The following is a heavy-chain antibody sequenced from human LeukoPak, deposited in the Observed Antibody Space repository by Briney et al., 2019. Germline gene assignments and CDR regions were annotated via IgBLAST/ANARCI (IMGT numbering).Heavy chain of an antibody. J-gene: IGHJ1*01. CDR3: TRGSSVVRDK. D-gene: IGHD5/OR15-5a*01. V-gene: IGHV1-8*01. CDR2: MNPNSGNT. Sequence: ASVKVSCKASGYTFTSCDINWVRQATGQGLEWMGWMNPNSGNTGYGQSFQGRITMTRDISIGTAYMELSNLTSEETAIYYCTRGSSVVRDKWGEGTLVTVSA. CDR1: GYTFTSCD.